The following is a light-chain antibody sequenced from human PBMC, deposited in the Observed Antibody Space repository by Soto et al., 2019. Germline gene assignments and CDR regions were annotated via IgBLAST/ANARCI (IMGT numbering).Light chain of an antibody. CDR1: SSNIGAGFD. V-gene: IGLV1-40*01. CDR3: QSYDSSLSSYV. J-gene: IGLJ1*01. Sequence: QAVLTQPPSVSGAPGQRVTISCTGSSSNIGAGFDVHWYQQLPGTAPKLLIYGNNNRPSGVPDRFSGSKSDTSASLAITGLQDEDEADFYCQSYDSSLSSYVFGTGTKLTVL. CDR2: GNN.